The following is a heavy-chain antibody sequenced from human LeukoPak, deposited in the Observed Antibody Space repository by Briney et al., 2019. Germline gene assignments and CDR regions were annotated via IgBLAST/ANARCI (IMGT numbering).Heavy chain of an antibody. D-gene: IGHD6-13*01. CDR2: ISWNSGSI. CDR3: AKDISVEQLVPYYGMDV. CDR1: GFTFDDYA. V-gene: IGHV3-9*01. J-gene: IGHJ6*02. Sequence: GRSLRLSCAASGFTFDDYAMHWVRQAPGKGLEWVSGISWNSGSIGYADSVKGRFTISRDNAKNSLYLQMNSLRAEDTALYYCAKDISVEQLVPYYGMDVWGQGTTVTVSS.